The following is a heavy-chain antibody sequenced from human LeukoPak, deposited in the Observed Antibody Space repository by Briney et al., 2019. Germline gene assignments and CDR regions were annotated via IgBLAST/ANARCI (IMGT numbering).Heavy chain of an antibody. CDR3: ARLLGGWYMY. V-gene: IGHV4-34*01. D-gene: IGHD6-19*01. J-gene: IGHJ4*02. CDR2: INHSGST. Sequence: PSETLSLTRAVYGGSFSGYYWSWIRQPPGKGLEWIGEINHSGSTNYNPPLKSRVTIPVDTSKNQFSLKLSSVTAADTAVYYCARLLGGWYMYWGQGTLVTVSS. CDR1: GGSFSGYY.